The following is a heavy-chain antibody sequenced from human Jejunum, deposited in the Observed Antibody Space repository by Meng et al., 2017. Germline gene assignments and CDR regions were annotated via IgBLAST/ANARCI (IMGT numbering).Heavy chain of an antibody. J-gene: IGHJ3*02. Sequence: GESLKISCAASGFTVSSNYMSWVRQVPGEGLEWVSIIYSGGNTYYSDSVKGRFTISRDNSKNTLFLHMHSLRAEDTAVYYCARTTVETAVSLDAFDIWGQGTMVTVSS. CDR1: GFTVSSNY. D-gene: IGHD2-21*02. V-gene: IGHV3-53*01. CDR3: ARTTVETAVSLDAFDI. CDR2: IYSGGNT.